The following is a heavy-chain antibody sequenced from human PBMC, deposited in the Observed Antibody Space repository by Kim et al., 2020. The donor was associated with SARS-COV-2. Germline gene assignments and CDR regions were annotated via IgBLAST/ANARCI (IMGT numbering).Heavy chain of an antibody. CDR3: ARHVDYGDLDY. V-gene: IGHV5-51*01. CDR1: GYRFTNYW. D-gene: IGHD4-17*01. J-gene: IGHJ4*02. Sequence: GESLKISCKGSGYRFTNYWIAWVRQMPGKGLEWMGIIYPGDSDTRYSPSFQGQVTISADKSISSAYLQRSSLKASDTAMYYCARHVDYGDLDYWGQGTLVTVSS. CDR2: IYPGDSDT.